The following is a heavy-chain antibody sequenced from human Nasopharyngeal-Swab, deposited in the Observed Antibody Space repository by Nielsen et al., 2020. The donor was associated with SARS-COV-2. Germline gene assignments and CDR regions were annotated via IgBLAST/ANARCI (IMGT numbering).Heavy chain of an antibody. D-gene: IGHD3-3*01. V-gene: IGHV3-23*01. J-gene: IGHJ4*02. Sequence: WIRQPPGQGLEWVAAIVGSGDISGSGGNTYYADSVKGRFTISRDNSKNTLSLQMNSLRAEDTAVYYCAKDLRGPYGFWGQGTLVTVSS. CDR3: AKDLRGPYGF. CDR2: IVGSGDISGSGGNT.